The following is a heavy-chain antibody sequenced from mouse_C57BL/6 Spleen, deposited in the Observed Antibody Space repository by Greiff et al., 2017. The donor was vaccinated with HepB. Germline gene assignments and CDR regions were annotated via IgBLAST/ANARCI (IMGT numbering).Heavy chain of an antibody. J-gene: IGHJ3*01. CDR2: INPSNGGT. CDR3: ARSRATTVVATPFAY. V-gene: IGHV1-53*01. Sequence: QVHVKQPGTELVKPGASVKLSCKASGYTFTSYWMHWVKQRPGQGLEWIGNINPSNGGTNYNEKFKSKATLTVDKSSSTAYMQLSSLTSEDSAVYYCARSRATTVVATPFAYWGQGTLVTVSA. CDR1: GYTFTSYW. D-gene: IGHD1-1*01.